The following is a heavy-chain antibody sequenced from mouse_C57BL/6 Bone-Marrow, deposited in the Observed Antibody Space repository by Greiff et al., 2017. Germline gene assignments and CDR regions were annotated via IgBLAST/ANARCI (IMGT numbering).Heavy chain of an antibody. CDR3: VRQGNYDYSWFAY. Sequence: EVQGVESGGGLVQPKGSLKLSCAASGFSFNTYAMNWVRQAPGKGLEWVARIRSKSNNYATYYADSVKDRFTISRDDSESMLYLQMNNLKTEDTAMYYCVRQGNYDYSWFAYWGQGTLVTVSA. V-gene: IGHV10-1*01. J-gene: IGHJ3*01. CDR1: GFSFNTYA. D-gene: IGHD2-4*01. CDR2: IRSKSNNYAT.